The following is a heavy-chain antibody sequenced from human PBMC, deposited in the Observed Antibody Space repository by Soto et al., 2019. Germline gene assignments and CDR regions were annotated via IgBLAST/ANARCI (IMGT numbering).Heavy chain of an antibody. V-gene: IGHV3-23*01. Sequence: GGSLRLSCAASGFTFSSYAMSWVRQAPGKGLEWVSAISGSGGSTYYADSVKGRFTISRDNSKNTLYLQMNSLRAEDTAVYYCAKDGRFLEWLLDTLYYFDYWGQGTLVTVSS. CDR1: GFTFSSYA. J-gene: IGHJ4*02. CDR2: ISGSGGST. D-gene: IGHD3-3*01. CDR3: AKDGRFLEWLLDTLYYFDY.